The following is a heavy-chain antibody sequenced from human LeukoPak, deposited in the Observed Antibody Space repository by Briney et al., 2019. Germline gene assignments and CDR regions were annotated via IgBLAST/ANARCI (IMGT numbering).Heavy chain of an antibody. CDR2: IIPIFGTA. V-gene: IGHV1-69*01. Sequence: SVKVSCKASGGTFSSYAISWVRQAPGQGLEWMGGIIPIFGTANYALKFQGRVTITADESTSTAYMELSSLRSEDTAVYYCARARELGYCSGGSCYSRYYFDYWGQGTLVTVSS. D-gene: IGHD2-15*01. CDR1: GGTFSSYA. J-gene: IGHJ4*02. CDR3: ARARELGYCSGGSCYSRYYFDY.